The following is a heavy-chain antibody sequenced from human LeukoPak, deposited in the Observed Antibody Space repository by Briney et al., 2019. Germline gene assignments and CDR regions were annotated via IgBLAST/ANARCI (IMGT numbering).Heavy chain of an antibody. V-gene: IGHV4-4*07. Sequence: SETLSLTCTVSGGSISSYYWSWIRQPAGKGLEWIGRIYTSGSTNYNPSLKSRVTMSVDTSKNQFSLKLSSVTAADTAVYYWAREGALREWLLVGDYYYYYYMDVWGKGTTVTVSS. D-gene: IGHD3-3*01. CDR2: IYTSGST. CDR3: AREGALREWLLVGDYYYYYYMDV. J-gene: IGHJ6*03. CDR1: GGSISSYY.